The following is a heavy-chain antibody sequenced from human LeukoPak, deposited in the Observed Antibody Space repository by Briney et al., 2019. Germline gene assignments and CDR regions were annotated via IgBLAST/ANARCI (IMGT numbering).Heavy chain of an antibody. CDR2: IYYSGST. D-gene: IGHD3-22*01. V-gene: IGHV4-59*01. J-gene: IGHJ4*02. Sequence: TSETLSLTCPVSGGSISSYYWSWIRQPPGKGLEWIGYIYYSGSTNYNPSLKSRVTISVDTSKNQFSLKLSSVTAADTAVYYCARSIEAYFDYWGQGTLVTVSS. CDR3: ARSIEAYFDY. CDR1: GGSISSYY.